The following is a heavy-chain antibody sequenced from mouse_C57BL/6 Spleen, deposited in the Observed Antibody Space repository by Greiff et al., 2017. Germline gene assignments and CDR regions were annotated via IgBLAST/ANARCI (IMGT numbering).Heavy chain of an antibody. D-gene: IGHD2-2*01. Sequence: QVQLQQPGAALVMPGASVKLFCKASGYIFTSFWMHWVKERSGQGLEWIGEIYPSDSYSNYNQKFKGKPTLTVDKSSSTAYMQLSSLTSEDSAVYYCARGGYGYLDYFDYWGQGTTLTVSS. CDR3: ARGGYGYLDYFDY. V-gene: IGHV1-69*01. J-gene: IGHJ2*01. CDR1: GYIFTSFW. CDR2: IYPSDSYS.